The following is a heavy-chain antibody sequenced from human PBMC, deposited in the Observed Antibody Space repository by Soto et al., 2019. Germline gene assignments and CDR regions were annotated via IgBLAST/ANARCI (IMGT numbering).Heavy chain of an antibody. V-gene: IGHV4-31*03. Sequence: QVQLQESGPGLVKPSETLSLTCTVSGDSISGGASFWSWIRQHPVKGLQWFTNAYSSGSSYYNPSLKSRLPISVDPTTNQFSLQLKSMTAADTAVYYCAKLSCTSSTCYFPGWFDPWGQGTLVTVSS. J-gene: IGHJ5*02. CDR1: GDSISGGASF. D-gene: IGHD2-2*01. CDR3: AKLSCTSSTCYFPGWFDP. CDR2: AYSSGSS.